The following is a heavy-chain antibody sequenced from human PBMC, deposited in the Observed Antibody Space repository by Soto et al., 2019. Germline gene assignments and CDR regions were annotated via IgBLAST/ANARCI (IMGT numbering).Heavy chain of an antibody. CDR3: ARLAGPGLTYFDF. D-gene: IGHD6-13*01. J-gene: IGHJ4*02. Sequence: QVQLVQSGAEVEKPGASVTLSCKASRYTFTNFHMHWVRQAPGEGLERLGVINPSSGAATYQQKFQGRVTMTRDTSTSTVYMVLSDLRSEDTAVYYCARLAGPGLTYFDFWGQGTPVTVSS. CDR1: RYTFTNFH. CDR2: INPSSGAA. V-gene: IGHV1-46*03.